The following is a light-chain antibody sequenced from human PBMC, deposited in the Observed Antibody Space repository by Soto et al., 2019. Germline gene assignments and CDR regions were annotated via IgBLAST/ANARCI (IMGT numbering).Light chain of an antibody. Sequence: EIVMTQSPDTLSVSPGERATLSCRASQSVSSNLAWYQQKSGQTPRLLIYGASTRATDIPARFSGSGSGTEFTLTISSLQSEDFAVYYCQQYDNWPLTCGGGPKVEIK. V-gene: IGKV3-15*01. CDR2: GAS. CDR3: QQYDNWPLT. CDR1: QSVSSN. J-gene: IGKJ4*02.